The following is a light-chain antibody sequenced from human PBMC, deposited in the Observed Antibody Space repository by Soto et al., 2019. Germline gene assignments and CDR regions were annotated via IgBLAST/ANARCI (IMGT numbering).Light chain of an antibody. CDR3: QQSYRTLWT. Sequence: DIQMTQSPSSLSASVGDRVTIACRASQSIASYLSWYQQKPGKAPNLLIYAASTLQAGVPSRFSGSGSGTDFTLTISSLQPEDFATYYCQQSYRTLWTFGHGTKVEI. V-gene: IGKV1-39*01. CDR2: AAS. CDR1: QSIASY. J-gene: IGKJ1*01.